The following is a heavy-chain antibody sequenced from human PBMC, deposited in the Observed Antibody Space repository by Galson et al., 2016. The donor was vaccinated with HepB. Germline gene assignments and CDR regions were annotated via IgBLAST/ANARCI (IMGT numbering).Heavy chain of an antibody. CDR1: GFAFSSHW. Sequence: GFAFSSHWMHWVRQDLGKGLVWVSRINSDGTISNYADSVKDRFTISRDNAKNTLYLQMNSLRAEDTAVYFCSRGGGMYYSMDVWGQGTAVTV. V-gene: IGHV3-74*01. CDR3: SRGGGMYYSMDV. CDR2: INSDGTIS. J-gene: IGHJ6*02. D-gene: IGHD3-16*01.